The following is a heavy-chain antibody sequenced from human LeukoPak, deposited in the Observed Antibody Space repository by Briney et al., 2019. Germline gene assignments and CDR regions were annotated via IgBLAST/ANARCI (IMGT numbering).Heavy chain of an antibody. Sequence: GGSLRLSCAASGFTFRSYEMNWVRQAPGKGLEWVSYISGSGSTIYYADSVKGRFTISRNNAKNSLYLQMNSLRAEDTAVYYCARVLAGCSGGSCYSGLYYFDYWGQGTLVTVSS. V-gene: IGHV3-48*03. D-gene: IGHD2-15*01. J-gene: IGHJ4*02. CDR3: ARVLAGCSGGSCYSGLYYFDY. CDR1: GFTFRSYE. CDR2: ISGSGSTI.